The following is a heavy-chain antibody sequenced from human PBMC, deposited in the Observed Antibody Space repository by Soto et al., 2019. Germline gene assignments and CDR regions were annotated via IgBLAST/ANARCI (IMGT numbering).Heavy chain of an antibody. CDR2: ISGSGGST. V-gene: IGHV3-23*01. D-gene: IGHD2-2*01. Sequence: GRSMRLSWAASGFTFGSFAISWVRQAPGKGLEWVSAISGSGGSTYYADSVKGRFTISRDNSKNTLYLQMNSLRAEATVVYYCVGRITSLLIGSPSVSTWGHDTPLTVS. J-gene: IGHJ1*01. CDR1: GFTFGSFA. CDR3: VGRITSLLIGSPSVST.